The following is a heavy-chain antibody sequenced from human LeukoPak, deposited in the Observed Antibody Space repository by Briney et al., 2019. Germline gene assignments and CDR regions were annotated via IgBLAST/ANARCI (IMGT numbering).Heavy chain of an antibody. J-gene: IGHJ4*02. V-gene: IGHV3-30-3*01. CDR2: ISYDGSNK. D-gene: IGHD3-10*01. CDR1: GFTFTSYA. CDR3: ARAEDGNRGVLDY. Sequence: PGGSLRLSCTASGFTFTSYAMHWVRQAPGKGLEWVAVISYDGSNKYYADSVKGRFTISRDNSKNTLYLQMNSLRAEDTAVYYCARAEDGNRGVLDYWGQGTLVTVSS.